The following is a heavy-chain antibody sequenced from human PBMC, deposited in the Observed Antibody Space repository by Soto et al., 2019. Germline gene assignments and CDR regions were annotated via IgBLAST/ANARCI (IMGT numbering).Heavy chain of an antibody. V-gene: IGHV3-23*01. CDR3: GRDEVRNGVGV. J-gene: IGHJ6*02. CDR1: GFTFENYA. CDR2: ISGSGGTT. Sequence: GGSLRLSCVASGFTFENYAMSWVRQAPGKGLEWVSAISGSGGTTYYSDSVKGRFTISRDNSKNTVYLQMNSLRVKDTALYYCGRDEVRNGVGVWGQGNTVTVSS. D-gene: IGHD1-1*01.